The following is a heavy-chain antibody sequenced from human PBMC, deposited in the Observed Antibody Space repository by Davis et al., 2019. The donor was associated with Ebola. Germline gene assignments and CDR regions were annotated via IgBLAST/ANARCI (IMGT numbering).Heavy chain of an antibody. CDR2: MNPNSGNT. D-gene: IGHD3-22*01. CDR3: ARRTYYYDSNGYYFYY. Sequence: ASVKVSCKASGYTFTSYGISWVRQAPGQGLEWMGWMNPNSGNTGYAQKFQGRITMTRNISISTAYMELSSLRSDDTAVYYCARRTYYYDSNGYYFYYWGQGTLVTVSS. CDR1: GYTFTSYG. J-gene: IGHJ4*02. V-gene: IGHV1-8*02.